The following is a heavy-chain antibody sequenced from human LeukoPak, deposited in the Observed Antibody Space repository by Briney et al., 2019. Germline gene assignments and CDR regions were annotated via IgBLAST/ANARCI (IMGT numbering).Heavy chain of an antibody. Sequence: GRSLRLSCTASGFTFNEFGVHWVRQALGQGLEWVALIWYDGSNKYYADSVKGRFTISRDNSKNTVFLQMNSLRVEDTAIYYCARDRPTGSYYSIDYWGQGIQATVSS. CDR1: GFTFNEFG. D-gene: IGHD1-26*01. J-gene: IGHJ4*02. CDR3: ARDRPTGSYYSIDY. V-gene: IGHV3-33*01. CDR2: IWYDGSNK.